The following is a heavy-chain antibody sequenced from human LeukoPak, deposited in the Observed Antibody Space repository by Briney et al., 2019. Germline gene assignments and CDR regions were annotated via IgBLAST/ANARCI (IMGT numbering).Heavy chain of an antibody. Sequence: GGSLRLSCAVSGFKVSSNDMNWVRQAPGKGLEWVSIIYNGGGTTYYADSVQGRFTVSRDNSKNTLYLQMNSLRAEDTALYYCARDAFMGYWGQGTLATVSS. J-gene: IGHJ4*02. V-gene: IGHV3-53*01. CDR1: GFKVSSND. CDR2: IYNGGGTT. CDR3: ARDAFMGY. D-gene: IGHD3-10*01.